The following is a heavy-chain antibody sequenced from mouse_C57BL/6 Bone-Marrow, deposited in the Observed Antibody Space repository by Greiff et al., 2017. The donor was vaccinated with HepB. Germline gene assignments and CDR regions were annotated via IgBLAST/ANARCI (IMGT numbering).Heavy chain of an antibody. Sequence: EVHLVESGGDLVKPGGSLKLSCAASGFTFSSYGMSWVRQTPDKRLEWVATISSGGSYTYYPDSVKGRFTISRDNAKNTLYLQMSSLKSEDTAMYYCARGGYYFDYWGQGTTLTVSS. CDR3: ARGGYYFDY. CDR1: GFTFSSYG. CDR2: ISSGGSYT. J-gene: IGHJ2*01. V-gene: IGHV5-6*01.